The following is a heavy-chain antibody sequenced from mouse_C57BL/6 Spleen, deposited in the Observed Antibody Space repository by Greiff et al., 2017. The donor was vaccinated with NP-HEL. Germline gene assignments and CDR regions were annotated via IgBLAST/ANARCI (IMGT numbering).Heavy chain of an antibody. CDR1: GYTFTSYW. J-gene: IGHJ1*03. D-gene: IGHD1-2*01. Sequence: VKLQQPGAELVKPGASVKLSCKASGYTFTSYWMQWVKQRPGQGLEWIGEIDPSDSYTNYNQKFKGKATLTVDTSSSTAYMQLSSLTSEDSAVYYCANTTAVGGYFDVWGTGTTVTVSS. CDR3: ANTTAVGGYFDV. CDR2: IDPSDSYT. V-gene: IGHV1-50*01.